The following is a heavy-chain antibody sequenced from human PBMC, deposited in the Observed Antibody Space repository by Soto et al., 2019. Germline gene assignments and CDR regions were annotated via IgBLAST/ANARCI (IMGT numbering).Heavy chain of an antibody. D-gene: IGHD3-22*01. CDR3: ARVGSGYDY. CDR1: GFTFSRYS. J-gene: IGHJ4*02. V-gene: IGHV3-21*01. Sequence: EVQLLESGGGLVKPGWSLRLSCAASGFTFSRYSMNWVRQAPGKGLEWVSSITSSSSYIYYANSVKGRYTISRDNAKNSLYLQMNSLRAEDTAVYYCARVGSGYDYWGQGTLVTVSS. CDR2: ITSSSSYI.